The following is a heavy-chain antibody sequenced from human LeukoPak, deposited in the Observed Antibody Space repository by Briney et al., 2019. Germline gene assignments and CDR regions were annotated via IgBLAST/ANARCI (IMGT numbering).Heavy chain of an antibody. V-gene: IGHV4-34*01. Sequence: SETLSLTCDVSGGSFNDYYWSWIRQAPGKGLEWIGEIRHSGGTNYNPSLKGRVTVSVDTSKNQFSLRLTSVTAADTAVYYCARRGSWTYYYAMDVWGQGTTVTVSS. D-gene: IGHD6-13*01. CDR3: ARRGSWTYYYAMDV. CDR1: GGSFNDYY. J-gene: IGHJ6*02. CDR2: IRHSGGT.